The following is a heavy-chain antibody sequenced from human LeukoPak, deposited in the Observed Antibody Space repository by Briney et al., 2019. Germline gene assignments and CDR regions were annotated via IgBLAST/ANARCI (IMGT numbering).Heavy chain of an antibody. J-gene: IGHJ3*02. CDR2: IKQDGSEK. Sequence: GGSLRLSCAASGFTFSEFWIHWVRQAPGKGLEWVANIKQDGSEKYYVDSVKGRFTISRDNAKNSLYLQMNSLRAEDTAVYYCAREGHIVVVTATADAFDIWGQGTMVTVSS. V-gene: IGHV3-7*01. D-gene: IGHD2-21*02. CDR1: GFTFSEFW. CDR3: AREGHIVVVTATADAFDI.